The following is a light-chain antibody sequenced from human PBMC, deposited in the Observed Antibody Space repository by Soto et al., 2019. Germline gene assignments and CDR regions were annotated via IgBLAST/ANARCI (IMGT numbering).Light chain of an antibody. J-gene: IGKJ2*01. CDR2: GAS. Sequence: EIVLTQSPGTLSLSPGQRATLSCSASESISRDYLAWYQQRLAQAPRLLIYGASSGATGIPDRFSGSGSGTDFTLTISSLEPEDFAIYYCQQYGGVPYTFGQGTKLEIK. CDR1: ESISRDY. V-gene: IGKV3-20*01. CDR3: QQYGGVPYT.